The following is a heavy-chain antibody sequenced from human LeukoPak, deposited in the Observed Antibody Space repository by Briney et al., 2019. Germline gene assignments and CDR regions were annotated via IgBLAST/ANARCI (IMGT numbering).Heavy chain of an antibody. V-gene: IGHV4-61*02. J-gene: IGHJ4*02. Sequence: SETLSLTRTVSGDSISSGSYYWSWIRQPAGKGLEWIGRIYTSGSTNYNPSLKSRVTISVDTSKNQFSLKLSSVTAADTAMYYSARGRVEMATIDFDYWGQGTLVTVSS. D-gene: IGHD5-24*01. CDR3: ARGRVEMATIDFDY. CDR2: IYTSGST. CDR1: GDSISSGSYY.